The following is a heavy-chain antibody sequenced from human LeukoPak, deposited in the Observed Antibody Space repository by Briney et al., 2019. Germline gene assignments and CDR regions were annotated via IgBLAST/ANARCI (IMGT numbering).Heavy chain of an antibody. CDR1: GFTFSSFA. CDR3: ARQVAAAAYFDY. Sequence: PGGSLRLSCAASGFTFSSFAVHWVRQAPGKGLEYVSAISSNGGGTYYANSVTGRFTISRDNSKNTLYLQMGSLRAEDMAVYYCARQVAAAAYFDYWGQGTLVTVSS. CDR2: ISSNGGGT. V-gene: IGHV3-64*01. D-gene: IGHD6-13*01. J-gene: IGHJ4*02.